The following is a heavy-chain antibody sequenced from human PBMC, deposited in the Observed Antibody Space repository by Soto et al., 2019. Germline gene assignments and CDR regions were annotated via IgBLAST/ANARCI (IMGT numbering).Heavy chain of an antibody. CDR1: GDSIRSTRHY. V-gene: IGHV4-39*01. CDR3: ARHIRGVSGDYFHN. Sequence: SETLSLTCTVSGDSIRSTRHYWGWIRHPPGKGLEWIGSIHYSGSSDYNPSLKSRVTTSVDTSKNQFSLKLTSGTAADTAVYYCARHIRGVSGDYFHNWGRGTLVTVSS. J-gene: IGHJ4*02. D-gene: IGHD3-10*01. CDR2: IHYSGSS.